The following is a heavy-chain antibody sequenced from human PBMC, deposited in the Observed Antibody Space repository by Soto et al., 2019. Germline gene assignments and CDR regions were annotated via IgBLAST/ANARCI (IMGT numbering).Heavy chain of an antibody. D-gene: IGHD3-22*01. CDR1: GFTFSNAW. Sequence: GGSLRLSCAASGFTFSNAWMNWVRQAPGKGLEWVGRIKSKTDGGTTDYAAPVKGRFTISRDDSKNTLYLQMNSLKTEDTAVYYCTTDRSGRPRYYYDSSGYYYYYYGMDVWGQGTTVTVSS. CDR2: IKSKTDGGTT. J-gene: IGHJ6*02. CDR3: TTDRSGRPRYYYDSSGYYYYYYGMDV. V-gene: IGHV3-15*07.